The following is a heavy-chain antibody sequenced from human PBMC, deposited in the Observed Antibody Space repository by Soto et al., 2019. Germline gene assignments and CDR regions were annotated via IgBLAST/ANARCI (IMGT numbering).Heavy chain of an antibody. J-gene: IGHJ2*01. CDR2: ITNTGDNT. CDR1: GFSFNNYN. Sequence: GGSLRLSCAASGFSFNNYNMNWVRQVPGKGLEWVSYITNTGDNTYYADSVKGRFTISRDNTDNSLYLQMNSLRAEDTAIYYCARDSVVVSFRPRNFDLWGRGTQVTVSS. V-gene: IGHV3-48*01. CDR3: ARDSVVVSFRPRNFDL. D-gene: IGHD3-22*01.